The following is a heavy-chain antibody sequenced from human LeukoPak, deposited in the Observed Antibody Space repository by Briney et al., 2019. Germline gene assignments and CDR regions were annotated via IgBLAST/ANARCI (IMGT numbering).Heavy chain of an antibody. D-gene: IGHD1-14*01. CDR1: GFSFSNYW. V-gene: IGHV5-51*01. Sequence: GESLKISCEGSGFSFSNYWIAWERQMPGKGLECMGIIYPGDSDTRYSPSFQGQVTISADKSTNTAYLQWGSLKASDTAMYYCARQPTTLYYGMDVWGQGTTVTVSS. J-gene: IGHJ6*02. CDR3: ARQPTTLYYGMDV. CDR2: IYPGDSDT.